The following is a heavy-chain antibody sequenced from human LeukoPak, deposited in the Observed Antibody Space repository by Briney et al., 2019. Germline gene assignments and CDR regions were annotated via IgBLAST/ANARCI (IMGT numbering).Heavy chain of an antibody. CDR3: ARQFHCVDKACYTFDS. CDR2: ISYNDGSNK. Sequence: GMSLRLSCAASGFTFNSYAMHWVRQAPGKGLEWVAVISYNDGSNKNYADSVKGRFTNSRDNSKNTVYLQMNSLRAEDTAVYYCARQFHCVDKACYTFDSWGQGTLVTVSS. V-gene: IGHV3-30*01. D-gene: IGHD2-2*02. J-gene: IGHJ4*02. CDR1: GFTFNSYA.